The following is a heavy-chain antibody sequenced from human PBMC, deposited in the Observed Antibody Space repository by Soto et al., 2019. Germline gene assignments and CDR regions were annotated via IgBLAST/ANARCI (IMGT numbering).Heavy chain of an antibody. CDR2: ISGSGGST. CDR1: GFTFSSYA. J-gene: IGHJ4*02. Sequence: EVQLLESGGGLVQPGGSLRLSCAASGFTFSSYAMSWVRQAPGKGLEWVSAISGSGGSTYYADSVKGRFTISRDNSKNSLYLQMNSLRAEDTAVYYCAKDLGGYSYGRVYWGQGTLVTVSS. CDR3: AKDLGGYSYGRVY. V-gene: IGHV3-23*01. D-gene: IGHD5-18*01.